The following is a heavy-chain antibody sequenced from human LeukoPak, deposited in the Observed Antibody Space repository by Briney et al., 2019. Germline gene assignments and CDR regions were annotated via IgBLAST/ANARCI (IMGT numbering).Heavy chain of an antibody. J-gene: IGHJ6*03. CDR1: GFTFSSYG. D-gene: IGHD1-7*01. Sequence: GGSLRLSCAASGFTFSSYGMHWVRQAPGKGLEWVAFIRYDGSNKYYADSVKGRFTISRDNSKNTLYLQMNSLRAEDTAVYYCAKDINWNSDHYYYYYYMDVWGKGTTVTVSS. CDR2: IRYDGSNK. CDR3: AKDINWNSDHYYYYYYMDV. V-gene: IGHV3-30*02.